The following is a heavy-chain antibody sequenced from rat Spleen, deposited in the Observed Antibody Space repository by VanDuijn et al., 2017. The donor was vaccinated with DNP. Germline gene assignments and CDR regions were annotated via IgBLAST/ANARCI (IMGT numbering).Heavy chain of an antibody. V-gene: IGHV5-25*01. CDR1: EFTFSNYY. Sequence: EVQLVESGGGLVQPGRSLKLSCAASEFTFSNYYMAWVRQAPKKGLEWVATISTSGSRTYYPDSVKGRFTISRDNAKSSLYLQMNSLKSEDTATYYCARENRLYNNFLFDYWGQGVMVTVSS. D-gene: IGHD1-10*01. CDR3: ARENRLYNNFLFDY. J-gene: IGHJ2*01. CDR2: ISTSGSRT.